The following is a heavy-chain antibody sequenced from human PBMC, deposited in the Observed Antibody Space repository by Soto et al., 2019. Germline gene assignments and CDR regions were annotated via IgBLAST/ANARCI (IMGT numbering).Heavy chain of an antibody. CDR2: IIPIFGTA. CDR3: ARDRYYYDGSGYFNDAFDI. Sequence: SVKVSCKASGYTFTSYYMHWVRQAPGQGLEWMGGIIPIFGTANYAQKFQGRVTITADESTSTAYMELSSVTAADTAVYYCARDRYYYDGSGYFNDAFDIWGQGTMVTVSS. V-gene: IGHV1-69*13. J-gene: IGHJ3*02. CDR1: GYTFTSYY. D-gene: IGHD3-22*01.